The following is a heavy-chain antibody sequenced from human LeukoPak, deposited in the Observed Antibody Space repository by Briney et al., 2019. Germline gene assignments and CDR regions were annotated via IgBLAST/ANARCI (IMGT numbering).Heavy chain of an antibody. J-gene: IGHJ5*02. CDR2: INHSGST. V-gene: IGHV4-34*01. CDR3: ARVTIKVHYDILTGYYLRWFDP. Sequence: PSETLSLTCAVYGGSFSGYYWSWIRQPPGKGLEWIGEINHSGSTNYNPSLKSRVTISVDTSKNQFSLKLSSVTAADTAVYYCARVTIKVHYDILTGYYLRWFDPWGQGTLVTVSS. D-gene: IGHD3-9*01. CDR1: GGSFSGYY.